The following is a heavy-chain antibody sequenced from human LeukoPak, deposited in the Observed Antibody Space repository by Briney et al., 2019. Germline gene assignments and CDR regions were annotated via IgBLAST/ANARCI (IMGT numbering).Heavy chain of an antibody. CDR1: GFTFSSFW. D-gene: IGHD3-9*01. CDR2: IKQDGSEK. CDR3: ARHFDWSFDY. J-gene: IGHJ4*02. Sequence: PGGSLRLSCAASGFTFSSFWMSWVRQAPGKGLEWVANIKQDGSEKYYVDSVKGRFTISRDKAKNSLFLKMNSLRAEDTAVYYCARHFDWSFDYWGQGTLVTVSS. V-gene: IGHV3-7*03.